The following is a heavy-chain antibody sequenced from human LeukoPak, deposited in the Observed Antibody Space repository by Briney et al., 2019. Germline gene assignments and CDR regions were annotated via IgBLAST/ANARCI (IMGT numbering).Heavy chain of an antibody. Sequence: PSETLSLTCTVSGGSINSYYWSWIRQPPGKGLEWIGYIYYSGSTNYNPSLKSRVTISVDTSKNQFSLRLSSVTAADTAVYYCARGGRWFGESYYFDYWGQGTLVTVSS. D-gene: IGHD3-10*01. J-gene: IGHJ4*02. CDR2: IYYSGST. CDR1: GGSINSYY. CDR3: ARGGRWFGESYYFDY. V-gene: IGHV4-59*01.